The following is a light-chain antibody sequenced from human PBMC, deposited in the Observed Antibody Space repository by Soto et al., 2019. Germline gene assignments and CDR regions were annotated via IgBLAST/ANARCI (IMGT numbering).Light chain of an antibody. CDR1: NSNIARRS. CDR2: SSD. CDR3: VTWDDTLNGWV. V-gene: IGLV1-44*01. J-gene: IGLJ3*02. Sequence: QSVLTQPPSASATPGQRVTISCSDSNSNIARRSVYWYQQFPGTAPKLLIYSSDLRPSGVPDRFSGSKSGTSASLAISGLQSEDEADYYCVTWDDTLNGWVFSGGTKLTVL.